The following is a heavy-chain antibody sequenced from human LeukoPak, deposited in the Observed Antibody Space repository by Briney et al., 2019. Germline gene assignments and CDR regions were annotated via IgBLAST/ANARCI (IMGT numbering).Heavy chain of an antibody. CDR1: GFTFSSYA. Sequence: PGRSLRLSCAASGFTFSSYAMHWVRQAPGKGLEWVAVISYDGSNKYYADSVKGRFTISRDNSKNTLYLQMNSLRAEDTAVYYCARNFYCGGDCAISYFDYWGQGTLVTVSS. CDR3: ARNFYCGGDCAISYFDY. J-gene: IGHJ4*02. D-gene: IGHD2-21*02. CDR2: ISYDGSNK. V-gene: IGHV3-30-3*01.